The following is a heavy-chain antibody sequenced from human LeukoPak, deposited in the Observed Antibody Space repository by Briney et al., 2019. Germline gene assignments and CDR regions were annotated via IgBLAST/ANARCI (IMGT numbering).Heavy chain of an antibody. J-gene: IGHJ2*01. D-gene: IGHD4-23*01. V-gene: IGHV3-23*01. CDR1: GFTFSSYA. CDR2: ISGSGGST. Sequence: GGSLRLSCAASGFTFSSYAMSWVRQAPGKGLEWVSAISGSGGSTYYVDSVKGRFTISRDNSKNTLYLQMNSLRAEDTAVYYCAKIKRVVTSSWWYFDLWGRGTLVTVSS. CDR3: AKIKRVVTSSWWYFDL.